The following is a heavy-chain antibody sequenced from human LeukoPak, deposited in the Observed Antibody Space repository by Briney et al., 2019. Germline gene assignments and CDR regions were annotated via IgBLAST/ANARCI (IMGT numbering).Heavy chain of an antibody. Sequence: GGSLRLSCAASGFTFSDYYMSWIRQAPGKGLEWVSVIYSGGSTYYADSVKGRFTISRDNAKNSLYLQMNSLRAEDTAVYYCAELGITMIGGVWGKGTTVTISS. CDR3: AELGITMIGGV. D-gene: IGHD3-10*02. V-gene: IGHV3-66*01. CDR1: GFTFSDYY. CDR2: IYSGGST. J-gene: IGHJ6*04.